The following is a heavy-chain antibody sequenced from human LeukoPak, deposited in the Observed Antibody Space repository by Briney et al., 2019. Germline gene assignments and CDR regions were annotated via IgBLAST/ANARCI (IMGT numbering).Heavy chain of an antibody. CDR2: IVVGSGTT. D-gene: IGHD3-10*01. CDR3: AVDSGNYGSGTHIPDH. Sequence: SVKVSCKASGFAFSYSAMQWVRQARGQRLEWIGWIVVGSGTTSYAQKFQERVIITRDMSTSTAYMELSSLRSEDTAVYYCAVDSGNYGSGTHIPDHWGQGTLVTASS. J-gene: IGHJ4*02. V-gene: IGHV1-58*02. CDR1: GFAFSYSA.